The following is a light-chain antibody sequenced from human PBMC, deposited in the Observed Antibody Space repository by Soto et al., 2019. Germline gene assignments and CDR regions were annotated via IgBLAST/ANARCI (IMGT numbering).Light chain of an antibody. CDR3: QQRSNWPPIT. Sequence: EIVLTQSPATLSLSPGERATLSCRASQSVSSYLAWYQHKPGQAPRLLIYDASNRATGIPARFSGSGSGTDFTLTISSLEPEDFAVYCCQQRSNWPPITFGQGTRLEIK. CDR1: QSVSSY. CDR2: DAS. J-gene: IGKJ5*01. V-gene: IGKV3-11*01.